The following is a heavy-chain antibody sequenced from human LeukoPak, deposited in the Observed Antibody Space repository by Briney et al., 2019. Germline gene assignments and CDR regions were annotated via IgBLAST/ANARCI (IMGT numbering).Heavy chain of an antibody. CDR3: AKEDRRGREQTEPEDVTPFDY. CDR2: ISYDGSNK. V-gene: IGHV3-30*18. CDR1: GFTFSSYG. J-gene: IGHJ4*02. Sequence: GRSLRLSCAASGFTFSSYGMHWVRQAPGKGLEWMAVISYDGSNKYYADSVKGRFTISRDNSKNTLYLQMNSLRAEDTAVYYCAKEDRRGREQTEPEDVTPFDYWGQGTLVTVSS. D-gene: IGHD4-23*01.